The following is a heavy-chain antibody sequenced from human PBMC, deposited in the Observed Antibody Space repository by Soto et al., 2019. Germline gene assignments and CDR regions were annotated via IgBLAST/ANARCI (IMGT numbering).Heavy chain of an antibody. D-gene: IGHD6-6*01. V-gene: IGHV1-3*01. CDR1: GYTFTSYA. Sequence: QVQLVQSGAEVKKPGASVKVSCKASGYTFTSYAMHWVRQAPGQRLEWMGWINAGNGNTKYSQKFQGRVTITRDTSASTAYMELSSLRSEDTAVYYCARDPWKSRSSPSFDYWGQGTLVTVSS. J-gene: IGHJ4*02. CDR2: INAGNGNT. CDR3: ARDPWKSRSSPSFDY.